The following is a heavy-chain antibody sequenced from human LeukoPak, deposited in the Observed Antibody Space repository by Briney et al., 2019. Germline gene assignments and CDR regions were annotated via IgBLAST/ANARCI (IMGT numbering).Heavy chain of an antibody. V-gene: IGHV1-2*02. CDR3: ARSDYYYDSRGSLDY. Sequence: ASVKASCKPSGYTFTGYYMHWVRQAPGQGLEWMGWINPNSGGTNYAQKFQGRVTMTRDTSISTAYMELSRLRSDDTAVYYCARSDYYYDSRGSLDYWGQGTLVTVSS. J-gene: IGHJ4*02. CDR2: INPNSGGT. D-gene: IGHD3-22*01. CDR1: GYTFTGYY.